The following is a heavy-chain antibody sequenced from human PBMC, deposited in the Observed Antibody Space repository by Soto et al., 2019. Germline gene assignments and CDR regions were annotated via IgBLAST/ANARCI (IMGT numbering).Heavy chain of an antibody. D-gene: IGHD3-22*01. J-gene: IGHJ3*02. CDR1: GGTISSANW. CDR3: VNDFDSSGYGYFDI. CDR2: VYHSGTS. V-gene: IGHV4-4*02. Sequence: PSETLSLTCTVSGGTISSANWWNWVRQSPGKGLEWIGHVYHSGTSNFNPSLRSRVTMSVDKSKNQFSLKVTSVTAADTAVYYCVNDFDSSGYGYFDIWGQGAKLTVSS.